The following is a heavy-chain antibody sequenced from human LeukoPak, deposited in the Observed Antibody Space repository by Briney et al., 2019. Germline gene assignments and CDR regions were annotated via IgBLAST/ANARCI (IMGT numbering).Heavy chain of an antibody. CDR1: GDGVSSNSVT. Sequence: SQTLSLTCAISGDGVSSNSVTWNWIRQSPSRGLEWLGRTYYRSTWYNDYAVSVRGRISVNPDTSKNQFSLHLNSVTPEDTAVYYCARRLTQYDCFDPWGQGILVTVSS. CDR2: TYYRSTWYN. J-gene: IGHJ5*02. V-gene: IGHV6-1*01. CDR3: ARRLTQYDCFDP. D-gene: IGHD2-2*01.